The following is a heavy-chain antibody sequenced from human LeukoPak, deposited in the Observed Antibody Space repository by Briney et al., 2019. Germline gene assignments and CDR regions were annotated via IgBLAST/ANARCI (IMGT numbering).Heavy chain of an antibody. J-gene: IGHJ4*02. CDR1: GGSISSSSYY. Sequence: SETLTLTCTVSGGSISSSSYYWGWIRQPPGKGLEWIGSIYYSGSTYYNPSLKSRVTISVDTSKNQFSLKLSSVTAADTAVYYCARLGDYVWGSYPDYWGQGTLVTVSS. D-gene: IGHD3-16*02. CDR2: IYYSGST. V-gene: IGHV4-39*01. CDR3: ARLGDYVWGSYPDY.